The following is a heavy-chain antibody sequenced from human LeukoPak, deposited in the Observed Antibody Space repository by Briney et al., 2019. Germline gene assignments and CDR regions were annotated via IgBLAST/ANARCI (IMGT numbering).Heavy chain of an antibody. D-gene: IGHD3-22*01. CDR3: ARGSNYYYDSSADYPRY. Sequence: SETLSLTCAVYGGSFSGYYWSWIRQPPGKGLEWIGEINHSGSTNYNPSLKSRVTISVDTSKNQFSLKLSSVTAADTAVYYCARGSNYYYDSSADYPRYWGQGTLVTVSS. CDR1: GGSFSGYY. CDR2: INHSGST. J-gene: IGHJ4*02. V-gene: IGHV4-34*01.